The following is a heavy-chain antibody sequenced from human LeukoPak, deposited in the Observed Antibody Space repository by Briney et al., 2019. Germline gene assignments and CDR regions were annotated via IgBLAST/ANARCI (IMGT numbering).Heavy chain of an antibody. CDR3: AGSDTIGYLPREWDYWYFDL. V-gene: IGHV3-73*01. J-gene: IGHJ2*01. CDR2: IRSTANGYAT. Sequence: GGSLRLSCAASGFTFSGSALHWVRQASGKGREWVGRIRSTANGYATAYAASVKGSFTISRDNAKNSLYLQMNSLRAEDTAMYYCAGSDTIGYLPREWDYWYFDLWGRGTLVTVSS. CDR1: GFTFSGSA. D-gene: IGHD3-10*01.